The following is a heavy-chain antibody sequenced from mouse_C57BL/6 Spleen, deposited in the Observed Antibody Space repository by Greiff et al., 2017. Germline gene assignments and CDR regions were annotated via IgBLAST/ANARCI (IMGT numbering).Heavy chain of an antibody. V-gene: IGHV5-2*03. J-gene: IGHJ3*01. CDR3: ARHDGSPHAD. CDR2: INSDGGST. CDR1: EYEFPSHD. D-gene: IGHD1-1*02. Sequence: SGGGLVQPGESLKLSCESNEYEFPSHDMSWVRKTPEKRLELVAAINSDGGSTYYPDTMERRFIITRDTTKKTLYLQMSSLKAEDTAMYYCARHDGSPHADWGQGTLVTVSA.